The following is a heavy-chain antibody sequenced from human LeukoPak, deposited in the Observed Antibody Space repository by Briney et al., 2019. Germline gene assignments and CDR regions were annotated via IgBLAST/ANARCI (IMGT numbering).Heavy chain of an antibody. Sequence: KTSETLSLTCAVYGGSFSGYYWNWIRQPPGKGLEWIGEINHSGSTNYNPSLKSRVTISVDTSKNQFSLKLSSVTAADTAVYYCARTHPYDFWSGYYRQLFPYFDYWGQGTLVTVSS. D-gene: IGHD3-3*01. CDR3: ARTHPYDFWSGYYRQLFPYFDY. V-gene: IGHV4-34*01. CDR2: INHSGST. CDR1: GGSFSGYY. J-gene: IGHJ4*02.